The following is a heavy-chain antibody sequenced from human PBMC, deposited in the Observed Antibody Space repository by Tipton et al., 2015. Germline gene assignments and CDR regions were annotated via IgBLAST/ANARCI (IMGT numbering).Heavy chain of an antibody. J-gene: IGHJ2*01. CDR3: ARGPGRSWYFDL. Sequence: TLSLTCTVSGGSISSYYWSWIRQPPGKGLEWIGYIYYDGSTNYNPSLKSRVTISVDTSKNQFSLNLSSVTAADTAVYYCARGPGRSWYFDLWGRGTLVTVSS. CDR2: IYYDGST. D-gene: IGHD3-10*01. CDR1: GGSISSYY. V-gene: IGHV4-59*12.